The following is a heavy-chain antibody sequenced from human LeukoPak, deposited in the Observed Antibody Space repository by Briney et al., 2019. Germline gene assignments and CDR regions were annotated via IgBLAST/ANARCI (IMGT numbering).Heavy chain of an antibody. V-gene: IGHV1-18*01. CDR3: ARRVAVARRDAFDI. Sequence: GASVKVSCKASGYTFTSYGISWVRQAPGQGLEWMGWISSYNGNTNYAHKLQVRVTMSTDSSRGTPYMELRSLRSDDTAVYYCARRVAVARRDAFDIWGQGTMVTVSS. J-gene: IGHJ3*02. CDR2: ISSYNGNT. D-gene: IGHD6-19*01. CDR1: GYTFTSYG.